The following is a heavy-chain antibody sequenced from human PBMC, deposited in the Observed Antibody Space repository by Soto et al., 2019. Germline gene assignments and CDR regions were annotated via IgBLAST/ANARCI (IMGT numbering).Heavy chain of an antibody. Sequence: QVQLAQSGAEVKKPGASLKVSCKASGYTFTTYYMHWVRQAPGQGLEWMGIISPDGGRTSYAQKVQGRGSMTRDTSKRTVYMELSSLRSAYAAVYYFPTRDLGHYWGQGTLVTVSS. V-gene: IGHV1-46*01. CDR1: GYTFTTYY. CDR3: PTRDLGHY. CDR2: ISPDGGRT. J-gene: IGHJ4*02.